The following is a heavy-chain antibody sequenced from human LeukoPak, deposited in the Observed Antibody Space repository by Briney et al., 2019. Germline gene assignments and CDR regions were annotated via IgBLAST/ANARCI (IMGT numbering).Heavy chain of an antibody. CDR3: ARHFQKGAFDI. V-gene: IGHV4-59*08. CDR1: GGSISSYY. Sequence: PSETLSLTCTVSGGSISSYYWSWIRQPPGNGLEWIGYIYYSGSTNYNPSLKSRVTISVDTSKNQFSLKLSSVTAADTAVYYCARHFQKGAFDIWGQGTMVTVSS. J-gene: IGHJ3*02. CDR2: IYYSGST.